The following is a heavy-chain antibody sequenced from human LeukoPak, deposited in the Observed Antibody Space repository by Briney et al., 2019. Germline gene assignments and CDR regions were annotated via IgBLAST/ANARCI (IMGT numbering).Heavy chain of an antibody. V-gene: IGHV4-61*02. CDR2: IYTSGST. Sequence: SETLSLTCTVSGYSISSGSYYWSWIRQPAGKGLEWIGRIYTSGSTNYNPSLKSRVTISVDTSKNQFSLKLSSVTAADTAVYYCARDGNYDSSGYYRYYYYYYMDVWGKGTTVTVSS. CDR1: GYSISSGSYY. CDR3: ARDGNYDSSGYYRYYYYYYMDV. D-gene: IGHD3-22*01. J-gene: IGHJ6*03.